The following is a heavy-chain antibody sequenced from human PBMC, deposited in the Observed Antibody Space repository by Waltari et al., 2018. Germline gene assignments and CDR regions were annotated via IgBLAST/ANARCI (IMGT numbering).Heavy chain of an antibody. D-gene: IGHD6-13*01. CDR1: GGSFRTYA. Sequence: QVQLVQSGAEVKKPGSSVRVSCKASGGSFRTYAITWVRQAPGQGLEWMGGIIPMFETANYAQKFQERVTITTDGSMTTAYMELSSLTSEDTAVYYCARGGLYGQQLLESAFEIWGQGTKVTVAS. CDR3: ARGGLYGQQLLESAFEI. V-gene: IGHV1-69*05. J-gene: IGHJ3*02. CDR2: IIPMFETA.